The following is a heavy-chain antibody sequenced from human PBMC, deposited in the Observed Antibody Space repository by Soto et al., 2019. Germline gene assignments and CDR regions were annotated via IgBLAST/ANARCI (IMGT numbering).Heavy chain of an antibody. CDR2: ISSSGSTI. V-gene: IGHV3-11*01. CDR3: AGGGDIVVVPAAIETDY. CDR1: GFTFSDYY. D-gene: IGHD2-2*01. Sequence: QVQLVESGGGLVKPGGSLRLSCAASGFTFSDYYMSWIRQAPGKGLEWVSYISSSGSTIYYADSVKGRFTISRDNAKNSRYLHMTSPGPGATAVVYGAGGGDIVVVPAAIETDYWGQGTLVTVSS. J-gene: IGHJ4*02.